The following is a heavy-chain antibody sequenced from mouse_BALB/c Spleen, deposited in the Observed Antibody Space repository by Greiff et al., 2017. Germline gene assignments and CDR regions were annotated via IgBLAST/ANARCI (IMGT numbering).Heavy chain of an antibody. CDR2: ISSGSSTI. CDR1: GFTFSSFG. CDR3: ARSDYRPWYFDD. Sequence: EVKLVESGGGLVQPGGSRKLSCAASGFTFSSFGMHWVRQAPEKGLEWVAYISSGSSTIYYADTVKGRFTISRDNPKNTLFLQMTSLRSEDTAMYYCARSDYRPWYFDDWGEGTTVTVSS. D-gene: IGHD2-14*01. V-gene: IGHV5-17*02. J-gene: IGHJ1*01.